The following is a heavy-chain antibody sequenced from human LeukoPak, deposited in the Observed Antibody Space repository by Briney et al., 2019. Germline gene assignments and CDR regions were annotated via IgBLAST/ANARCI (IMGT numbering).Heavy chain of an antibody. CDR1: GFTFSSYS. V-gene: IGHV3-48*01. CDR3: ARDSEMATIMFDY. J-gene: IGHJ4*02. CDR2: ISSSSSTI. Sequence: XGSLRLSCAASGFTFSSYSMNLVRQAPGKGLEWVSYISSSSSTIYYADSVKGRFTISRDNAKNSLYLQMNSLRAEDTAVYYCARDSEMATIMFDYWGQGTLVTVSS. D-gene: IGHD5-12*01.